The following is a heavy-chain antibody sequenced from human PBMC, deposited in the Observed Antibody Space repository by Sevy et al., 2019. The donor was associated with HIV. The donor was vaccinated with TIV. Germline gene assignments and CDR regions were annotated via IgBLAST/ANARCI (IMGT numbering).Heavy chain of an antibody. D-gene: IGHD3-16*01. CDR3: VGRPYSSAYSWSYHFDY. V-gene: IGHV3-11*01. CDR2: ISGSSGAI. CDR1: GFTFSDYY. J-gene: IGHJ4*02. Sequence: GGSLRLSCAASGFTFSDYYMSWIRQAPGKGLEWISYISGSSGAIVYADSVKGRFAISRNNAKNSRYLHMDNLRAEDTAVYFCVGRPYSSAYSWSYHFDYWGQGTLVTVSS.